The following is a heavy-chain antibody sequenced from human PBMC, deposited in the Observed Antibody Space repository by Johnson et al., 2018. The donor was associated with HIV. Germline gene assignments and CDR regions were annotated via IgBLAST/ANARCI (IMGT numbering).Heavy chain of an antibody. V-gene: IGHV3-66*02. Sequence: EVQLVESGGGLVQPGGSLRLSCAASGFTVSSNYMSWVRQAPGKGLEWVSVLYSDGGTYYADSVKGRFTISRDNSKNTLYLQMHSLWAEDTAVYYCAKGNGDYRSDAFDIWGQGTMVTVSS. D-gene: IGHD4-17*01. CDR3: AKGNGDYRSDAFDI. CDR1: GFTVSSNY. CDR2: LYSDGGT. J-gene: IGHJ3*02.